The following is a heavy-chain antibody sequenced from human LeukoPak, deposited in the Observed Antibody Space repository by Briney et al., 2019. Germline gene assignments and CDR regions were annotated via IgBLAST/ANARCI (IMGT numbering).Heavy chain of an antibody. Sequence: PGGSLRLSCAASGFTFDDYGMSWVRQAPGKGLEWVSGINWNGGSTGYADSVKGRFTISRDNAKNSLYLQMNSLRAEDTAVYYCAREQNAYSSSCYETPQYYFDYWGQGTLVTVSS. V-gene: IGHV3-20*04. CDR1: GFTFDDYG. J-gene: IGHJ4*02. CDR2: INWNGGST. D-gene: IGHD6-13*01. CDR3: AREQNAYSSSCYETPQYYFDY.